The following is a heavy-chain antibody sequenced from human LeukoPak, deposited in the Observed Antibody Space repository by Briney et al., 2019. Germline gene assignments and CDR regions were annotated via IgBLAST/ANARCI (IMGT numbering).Heavy chain of an antibody. CDR2: IYSGGST. D-gene: IGHD5-12*01. CDR3: ARDRSGYDLNARFYYYYMDV. V-gene: IGHV3-53*01. Sequence: PGGSLRLSCAASGFTVSSNYMSWVRRAPGKGLEWVSVIYSGGSTYYADSVKGRFTISRDNSKNTLYLQMNSLRAEDTAVYYCARDRSGYDLNARFYYYYMDVWGKGTTVTVSS. CDR1: GFTVSSNY. J-gene: IGHJ6*03.